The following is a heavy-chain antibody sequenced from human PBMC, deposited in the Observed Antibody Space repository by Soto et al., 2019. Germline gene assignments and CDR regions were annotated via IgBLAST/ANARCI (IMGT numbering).Heavy chain of an antibody. D-gene: IGHD3-10*01. J-gene: IGHJ5*02. Sequence: QVQLQESGPRLVKPSQTLSLTCTVSGDSIGSGDYYWTWIRQPPGKGLEWIGYIYYIGTTFYNPSLESRVNISVDTSKNQFSLRLTSVTAAYTAVYYCAIGSTYSGFVTWGQGTLITVSS. CDR1: GDSIGSGDYY. V-gene: IGHV4-30-4*01. CDR2: IYYIGTT. CDR3: AIGSTYSGFVT.